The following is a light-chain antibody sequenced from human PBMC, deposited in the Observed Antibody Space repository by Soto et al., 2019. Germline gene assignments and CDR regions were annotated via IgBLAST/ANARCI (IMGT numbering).Light chain of an antibody. CDR2: GAS. CDR3: LQYASLPPP. Sequence: EIVLPQSPGTLSLSPGERATLYCRASQSVSRSYLAWYQQEPGQPPRHLIYGASNRATGIPDRFSGSGSGTDFPLTIGTLEPEGFAVCYVLQYASLPPPFGGGTQVEIK. V-gene: IGKV3-20*01. CDR1: QSVSRSY. J-gene: IGKJ4*01.